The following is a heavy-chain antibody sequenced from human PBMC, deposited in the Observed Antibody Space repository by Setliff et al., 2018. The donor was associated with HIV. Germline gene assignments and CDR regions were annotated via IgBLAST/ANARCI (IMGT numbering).Heavy chain of an antibody. D-gene: IGHD3-9*01. Sequence: KTSETLSLTCSVSGVSITTDGYYWSWIRHYPGKGLEWIGYMYHSGSTYYNASLASRLIMSLDPSKNQFSLKLNSMTAADTAMYYCAGGRYFRDIRDSRFDFWGQGMLVTVPS. J-gene: IGHJ4*02. CDR1: GVSITTDGYY. V-gene: IGHV4-31*03. CDR2: MYHSGST. CDR3: AGGRYFRDIRDSRFDF.